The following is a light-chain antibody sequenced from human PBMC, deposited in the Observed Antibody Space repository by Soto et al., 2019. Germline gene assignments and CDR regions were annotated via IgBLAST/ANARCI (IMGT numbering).Light chain of an antibody. CDR2: EVS. CDR1: SSDVGGYDF. J-gene: IGLJ1*01. CDR3: SSYGSSGTSV. Sequence: QSVLTQPASVAGSPGQSITISCAGTSSDVGGYDFVSWYQHHPGRAPKLLIYEVSGRLSGVSYRFSGSKSGNTASLIISGLQAEDEAYYYCSSYGSSGTSVFGTGTKVTVL. V-gene: IGLV2-14*01.